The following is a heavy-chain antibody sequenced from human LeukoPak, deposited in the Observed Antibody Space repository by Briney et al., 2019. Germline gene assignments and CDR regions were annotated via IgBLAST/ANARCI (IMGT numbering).Heavy chain of an antibody. CDR3: TTGEHYYDSSGYYRGYYYYYMDV. Sequence: GGSLRLSCAASGFTFSNAWMSWVRQAPGKGLEWVGRIKSKTDGGTTDYAAPVKGRFTISRDDSKNTLYLQMNSLKTEDTAVYYCTTGEHYYDSSGYYRGYYYYYMDVWGKGTTVTVSS. J-gene: IGHJ6*03. D-gene: IGHD3-22*01. CDR1: GFTFSNAW. V-gene: IGHV3-15*01. CDR2: IKSKTDGGTT.